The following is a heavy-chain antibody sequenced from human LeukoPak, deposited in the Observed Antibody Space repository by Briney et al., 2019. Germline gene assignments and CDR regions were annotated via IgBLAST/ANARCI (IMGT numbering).Heavy chain of an antibody. CDR3: ASRAGIVVVPAATGYYFDY. Sequence: SETLPLTCAVSGGSFSGYYWSWIRQPPGKGLEWIGEINHSRSTNYNPSLKSRVTISVDTSKNQFSLKLSSVTAADTAVYYCASRAGIVVVPAATGYYFDYWGQGTLVTVSS. CDR1: GGSFSGYY. CDR2: INHSRST. D-gene: IGHD2-2*01. V-gene: IGHV4-34*01. J-gene: IGHJ4*02.